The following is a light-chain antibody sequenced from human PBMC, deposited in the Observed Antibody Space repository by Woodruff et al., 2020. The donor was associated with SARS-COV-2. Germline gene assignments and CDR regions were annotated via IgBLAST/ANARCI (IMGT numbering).Light chain of an antibody. V-gene: IGLV1-44*01. Sequence: SGGSSNIGANTENWYQQLPGAAPKLLFYVNNQGPSGVPDRLSGSKSGSSASLAISGLRSEDEADYYCSSYAGSNVVFGGGTKLT. CDR1: SSNIGANT. CDR3: SSYAGSNVV. J-gene: IGLJ2*01. CDR2: VNN.